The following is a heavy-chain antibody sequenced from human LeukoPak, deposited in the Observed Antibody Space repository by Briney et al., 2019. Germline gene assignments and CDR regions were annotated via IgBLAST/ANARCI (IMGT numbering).Heavy chain of an antibody. CDR3: ASAFADYYDSSGYYFDY. Sequence: ASVKVSCKASGYTFTSYDINWARQATGQGLEWMGWMNPNSGNTGYAQKFQGRVTMTRNTSISTAYMELSSLRSEDTAVYYCASAFADYYDSSGYYFDYWGQGTLVTVSS. J-gene: IGHJ4*02. CDR2: MNPNSGNT. D-gene: IGHD3-22*01. CDR1: GYTFTSYD. V-gene: IGHV1-8*01.